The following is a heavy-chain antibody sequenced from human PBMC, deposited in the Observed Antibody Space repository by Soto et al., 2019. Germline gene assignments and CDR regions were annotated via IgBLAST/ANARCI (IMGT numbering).Heavy chain of an antibody. D-gene: IGHD3-10*01. Sequence: PAEALSVTCSDAVCYVSGCYYSCGWIRQPPGKGLEWIGFTYNSGSTYYNSSLKSRVTISVDRSKNHFFLNLTSVTAVYTAVYYRATYRKWFQIWGRGTTGTVS. V-gene: IGHV4-30-2*01. CDR1: VCYVSGCYYS. CDR3: ATYRKWFQI. J-gene: IGHJ3*02. CDR2: TYNSGST.